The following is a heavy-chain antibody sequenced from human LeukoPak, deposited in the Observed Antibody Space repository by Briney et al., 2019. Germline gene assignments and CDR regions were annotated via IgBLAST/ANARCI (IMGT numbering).Heavy chain of an antibody. CDR1: GYTFTSYG. CDR3: ARDPHFGSGSYYNSNWFDP. D-gene: IGHD3-10*01. CDR2: ISPNTGNT. J-gene: IGHJ5*02. V-gene: IGHV1-18*04. Sequence: GASVKVSCKASGYTFTSYGVSWVRQAPGQGLEWMGWISPNTGNTNYARNLQGRVTMTADTSTSTAYMDLRSLRSDDTAVYYCARDPHFGSGSYYNSNWFDPWGQGTLVTVSS.